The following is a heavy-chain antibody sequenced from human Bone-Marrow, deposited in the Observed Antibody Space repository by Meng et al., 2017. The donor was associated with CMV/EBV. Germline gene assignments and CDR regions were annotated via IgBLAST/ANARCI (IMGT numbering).Heavy chain of an antibody. CDR2: IYYSGST. D-gene: IGHD1-1*01. Sequence: SETLSLTCTVSGGSISSYYWSWIRQPPGKGLEWIGYIYYSGSTNYNPSLKSRVTISVDTSKNQFSLKLSSVTAADKAVYYCATLEIALGGGYYGMDVWGQGTTVTVSS. V-gene: IGHV4-59*01. CDR1: GGSISSYY. CDR3: ATLEIALGGGYYGMDV. J-gene: IGHJ6*02.